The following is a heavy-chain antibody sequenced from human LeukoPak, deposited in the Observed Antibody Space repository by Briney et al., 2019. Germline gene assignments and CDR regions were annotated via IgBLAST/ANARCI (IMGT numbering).Heavy chain of an antibody. CDR3: AKDEGRSGDSSGYYYDY. V-gene: IGHV3-9*01. Sequence: LGGSLRLSCAASGFTFDDYAMHWVRQAPGKGLEWVSGISWNSGSIGYADSVKGRFTISRDNAKNSLYLQMNSLRAEDTALYYCAKDEGRSGDSSGYYYDYWGQGTLVTVSS. D-gene: IGHD3-22*01. CDR1: GFTFDDYA. CDR2: ISWNSGSI. J-gene: IGHJ4*02.